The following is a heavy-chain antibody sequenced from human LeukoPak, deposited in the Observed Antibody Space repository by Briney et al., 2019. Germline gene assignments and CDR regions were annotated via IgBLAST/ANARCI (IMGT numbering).Heavy chain of an antibody. J-gene: IGHJ4*02. CDR2: INPDTEDS. V-gene: IGHV1-2*02. Sequence: ASVKVSCKASGFDFRDYFIHWVRQAPGEGLEWMGSINPDTEDSKIAQQFQGRVTMTRDTSMTTVYMVLSGLTSVDTAGYYCTPGRLSSSCNILGYCGEGSLGIVSS. CDR1: GFDFRDYF. CDR3: TPGRLSSSCNILGY. D-gene: IGHD6-13*01.